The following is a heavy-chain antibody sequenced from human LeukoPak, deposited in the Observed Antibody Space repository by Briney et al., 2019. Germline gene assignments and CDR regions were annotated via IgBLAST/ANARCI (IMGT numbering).Heavy chain of an antibody. CDR3: VKDRWVDY. D-gene: IGHD3-16*01. CDR1: GFSISDYA. CDR2: ISSNGGST. J-gene: IGHJ4*02. V-gene: IGHV3-64D*09. Sequence: PGGSLRLSCSVSGFSISDYAMHWVRQAPGKGLEYVSSISSNGGSTYYADSVKGRFTISRDNSKNALYLQMSSLRTEDTAVYYCVKDRWVDYWGQGILVSVSS.